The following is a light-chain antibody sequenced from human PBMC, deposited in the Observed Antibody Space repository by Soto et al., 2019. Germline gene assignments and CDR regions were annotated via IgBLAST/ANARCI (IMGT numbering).Light chain of an antibody. J-gene: IGKJ1*01. V-gene: IGKV3-15*01. CDR1: QSVSSN. CDR3: QQYMSSVT. CDR2: GAS. Sequence: EIVMTQSPATLSVSPGERATLSCRASQSVSSNLAWYQQKPGQAPRLLIYGASTRYTGIPARFSGSGSGTDFTLIISRLEPEDFAVYYCQQYMSSVTFGQGTKVEIK.